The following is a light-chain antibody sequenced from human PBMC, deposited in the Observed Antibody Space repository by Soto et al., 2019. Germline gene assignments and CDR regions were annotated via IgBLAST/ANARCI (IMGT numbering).Light chain of an antibody. Sequence: EIVLTQSPGTLSLSPGERATLSCRASQSVSSNYLAWYQQKPGQAPRLLIYGASTRATGIPDRFSGSGSGTDFILTISRLEPEDFAVYYCQQYGGSPPFTFGPGTKVDIK. V-gene: IGKV3-20*01. CDR2: GAS. J-gene: IGKJ3*01. CDR3: QQYGGSPPFT. CDR1: QSVSSNY.